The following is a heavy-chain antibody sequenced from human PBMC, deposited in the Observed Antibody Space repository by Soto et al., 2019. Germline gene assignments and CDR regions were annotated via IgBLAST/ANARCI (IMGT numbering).Heavy chain of an antibody. V-gene: IGHV1-3*01. J-gene: IGHJ5*02. CDR1: GYTFTSYA. Sequence: GASVKVSCKASGYTFTSYAMHWVRQAPGQRLEWMGWINAGNGNTKYSQKFQGRVTITRDTSASTAYMELSSLRSEDTAVYYCARDPGYSGYDYNWFDPWGQGTLVTVSS. CDR2: INAGNGNT. CDR3: ARDPGYSGYDYNWFDP. D-gene: IGHD5-12*01.